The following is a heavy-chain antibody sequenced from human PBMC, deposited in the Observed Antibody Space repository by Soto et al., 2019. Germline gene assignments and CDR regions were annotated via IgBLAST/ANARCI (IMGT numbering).Heavy chain of an antibody. V-gene: IGHV4-59*12. Sequence: SETLSLTCSVSGGSITSYYWSWIRQPPGKGLEWIGYIYYSGNTNYNPSLKSRVTISVDRSKNQFSLKLSSVTAADTAVYYCARGPPNSIWGQGTLVSVSS. D-gene: IGHD3-22*01. CDR3: ARGPPNSI. CDR1: GGSITSYY. J-gene: IGHJ4*02. CDR2: IYYSGNT.